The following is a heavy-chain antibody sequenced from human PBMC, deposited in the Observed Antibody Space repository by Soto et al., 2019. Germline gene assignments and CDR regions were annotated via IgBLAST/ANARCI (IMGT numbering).Heavy chain of an antibody. CDR3: ARDSGPYDYVWGSHGGMDV. D-gene: IGHD3-16*01. V-gene: IGHV3-11*01. Sequence: SGGSLRLSCAASGFTFSDYYMSWIRQAPGKGLEWVSYISSSGSTIYYADSVKGRFTISRDNAKNSLYLQMNSLRAEDTAVYYCARDSGPYDYVWGSHGGMDVWGQGTTVTVSS. CDR2: ISSSGSTI. CDR1: GFTFSDYY. J-gene: IGHJ6*02.